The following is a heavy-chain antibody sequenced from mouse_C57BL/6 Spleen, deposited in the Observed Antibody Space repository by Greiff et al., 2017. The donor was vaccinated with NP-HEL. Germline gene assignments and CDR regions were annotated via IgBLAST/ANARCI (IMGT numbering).Heavy chain of an antibody. CDR3: ARGEGLYYYAMDY. V-gene: IGHV1-52*01. J-gene: IGHJ4*01. D-gene: IGHD3-3*01. Sequence: QVQLQQPGAELVRPGSSVKLSCKASGYTFTSYWMHWVKQRPIQGLEWIGNIDPSDSETHYNQKFKDKATLTVDKSSSTAYMQLSSLTSEDTAVYYSARGEGLYYYAMDYWGKGTSVTVAS. CDR1: GYTFTSYW. CDR2: IDPSDSET.